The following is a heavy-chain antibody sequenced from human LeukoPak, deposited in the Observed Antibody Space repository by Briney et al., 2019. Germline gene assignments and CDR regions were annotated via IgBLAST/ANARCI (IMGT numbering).Heavy chain of an antibody. V-gene: IGHV3-7*01. J-gene: IGHJ5*02. CDR2: IKQDGSEK. Sequence: GGSLRLSCAASGFTFSSYWMSWVRQAPGKGLEWVANIKQDGSEKYYVDSAKGRFTISRDNAKNSLYLQMNSLRAEDTAVYYCARDVMHYYDSSGYYAWGQGTLVTVSS. D-gene: IGHD3-22*01. CDR1: GFTFSSYW. CDR3: ARDVMHYYDSSGYYA.